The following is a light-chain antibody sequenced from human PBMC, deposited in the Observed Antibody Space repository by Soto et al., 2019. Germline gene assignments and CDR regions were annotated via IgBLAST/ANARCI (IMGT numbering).Light chain of an antibody. Sequence: EVVLTQSPGTLSLSPGERATLSCRARQSISSNYLAWYQQKPGQAPRLLIYGASSRATGIPDRFSGSGSGTDFTLNISRLEPEDFAVYYCQQYGISPRTFGPGTKVEIK. J-gene: IGKJ1*01. CDR1: QSISSNY. CDR3: QQYGISPRT. CDR2: GAS. V-gene: IGKV3-20*01.